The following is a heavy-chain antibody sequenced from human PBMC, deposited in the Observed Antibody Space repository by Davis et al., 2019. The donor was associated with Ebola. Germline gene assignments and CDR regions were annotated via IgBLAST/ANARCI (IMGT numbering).Heavy chain of an antibody. CDR2: ISYDGSNK. J-gene: IGHJ3*01. Sequence: GESLKISCAASGFTFSSYAMHWVRQAPGKGLEWVAVISYDGSNKYYADSVKGRFTITRDNSKNTLYLQMNSLRAEDTAVYYCARGGSSSWYEAFDVWGQGTMVTVSS. V-gene: IGHV3-30-3*01. D-gene: IGHD6-13*01. CDR3: ARGGSSSWYEAFDV. CDR1: GFTFSSYA.